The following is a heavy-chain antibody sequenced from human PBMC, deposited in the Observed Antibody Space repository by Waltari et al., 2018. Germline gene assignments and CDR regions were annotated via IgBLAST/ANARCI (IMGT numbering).Heavy chain of an antibody. CDR2: IYHSGRT. J-gene: IGHJ4*02. CDR3: ARNRAYGSGSFRFDY. V-gene: IGHV4-38-2*01. CDR1: GYSISSGYY. Sequence: QVQLQESGPGLVKPSETLSLTCAVSGYSISSGYYWGWIRQPPGKGLEWIGSIYHSGRTYYTPSLKSRVTRSVDTSKNQFSRKRSSVTAADTAVYYCARNRAYGSGSFRFDYWGQGTLVTVSS. D-gene: IGHD3-10*01.